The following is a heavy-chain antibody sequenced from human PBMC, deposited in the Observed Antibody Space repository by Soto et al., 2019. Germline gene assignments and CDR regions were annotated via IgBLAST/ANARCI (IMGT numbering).Heavy chain of an antibody. J-gene: IGHJ4*02. CDR2: INHSGST. V-gene: IGHV4-34*01. CDR1: GGSFSGYY. CDR3: GRYFTATNDACPFDY. Sequence: AETLSLTCAVCGGSFSGYYWSWIRQPPGKGLEWIGEINHSGSTNYNPSRKSRVTISGDTSKNQFSLKLSSVTAADPAVYYCGRYFTATNDACPFDYWGQAIVVTASS. D-gene: IGHD1-1*01.